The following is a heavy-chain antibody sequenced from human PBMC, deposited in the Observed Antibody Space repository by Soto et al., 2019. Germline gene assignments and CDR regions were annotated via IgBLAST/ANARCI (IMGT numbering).Heavy chain of an antibody. Sequence: PGGSLRLSCAASGFTFSNYRMHWVRQVPGKGLVWVSRINSDGSSTTYADSVKGRFTISRDNAKSTLYLQMNSLRAEDTAVYYCARDPAPSGWYDYWGQGTLVTVSS. D-gene: IGHD6-19*01. CDR2: INSDGSST. CDR1: GFTFSNYR. J-gene: IGHJ4*02. CDR3: ARDPAPSGWYDY. V-gene: IGHV3-74*01.